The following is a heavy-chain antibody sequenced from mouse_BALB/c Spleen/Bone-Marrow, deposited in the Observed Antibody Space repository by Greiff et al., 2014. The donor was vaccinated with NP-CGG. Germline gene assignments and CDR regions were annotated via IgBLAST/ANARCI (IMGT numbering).Heavy chain of an antibody. V-gene: IGHV5-15*02. CDR1: GFTFSDYG. Sequence: DVKLQESGGGLVQPGGSRKLSCAASGFTFSDYGMAWVRQAPGKGPEWVAFISNLAYSIYYADTVTGRFTISRENAKNTLYLEMSSLRSEDTAMYYCAREGGAMDYWGKGTSVTVSS. CDR2: ISNLAYSI. CDR3: AREGGAMDY. J-gene: IGHJ4*01.